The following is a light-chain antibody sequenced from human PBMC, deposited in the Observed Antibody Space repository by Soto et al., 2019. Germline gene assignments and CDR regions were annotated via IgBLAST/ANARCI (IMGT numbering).Light chain of an antibody. J-gene: IGKJ1*01. CDR2: KAS. CDR3: QQYNSDPCT. V-gene: IGKV1-5*03. Sequence: DIQLTQSPSSLAASVGDRVTISCRASQSISSWLAWYQQKPGKAPKLLIYKASNLESGVPSRFSGSGSGTEFTLAISSLQPDDFATYYCQQYNSDPCTFGQGTKVEIK. CDR1: QSISSW.